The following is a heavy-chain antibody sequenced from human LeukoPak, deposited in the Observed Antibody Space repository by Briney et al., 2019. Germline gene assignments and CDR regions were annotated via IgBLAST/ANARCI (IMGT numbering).Heavy chain of an antibody. CDR1: GFTFSSYS. CDR3: AREKVGAPIDY. J-gene: IGHJ4*02. CDR2: ISSSSSYI. Sequence: GGSLRLSCAASGFTFSSYSMNWVRQAPGKGLEWVSSISSSSSYIYYADSVKGRFTISRDNAENSLYLQMNSLRAEDTAVYYCAREKVGAPIDYWGQGTLVTVSS. D-gene: IGHD1-26*01. V-gene: IGHV3-21*01.